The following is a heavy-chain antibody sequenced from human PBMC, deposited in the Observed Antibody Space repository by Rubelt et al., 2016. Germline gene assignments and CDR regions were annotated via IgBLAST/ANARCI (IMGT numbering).Heavy chain of an antibody. V-gene: IGHV4-30-4*07. J-gene: IGHJ3*01. CDR3: ARVGTFYFDTDL. CDR1: GGSISSGGYA. CDR2: IYYSGST. D-gene: IGHD3-22*01. Sequence: SLTCAVSGGSISSGGYAWSWIRQAPGKGLEWIGYIYYSGSTYYNPSLKSRVILSVDTSKNQFSLTLNSVTAADTAVYYCARVGTFYFDTDLWGLGTMVTVSS.